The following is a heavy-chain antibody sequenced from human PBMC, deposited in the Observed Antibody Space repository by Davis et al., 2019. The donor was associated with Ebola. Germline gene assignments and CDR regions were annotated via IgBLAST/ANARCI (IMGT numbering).Heavy chain of an antibody. CDR3: ARQSPRYYYDSSGYYY. J-gene: IGHJ4*02. D-gene: IGHD3-22*01. V-gene: IGHV4-4*02. CDR2: INHSGST. CDR1: GGSISSSNW. Sequence: MPSETLSLTCAVSGGSISSSNWWRWVRQPPGKGLEWIGEINHSGSTNYNPSLKSRVTISVDTSKNQFSLKLSSVTAADTAVYYCARQSPRYYYDSSGYYYWGQGTLVTVSS.